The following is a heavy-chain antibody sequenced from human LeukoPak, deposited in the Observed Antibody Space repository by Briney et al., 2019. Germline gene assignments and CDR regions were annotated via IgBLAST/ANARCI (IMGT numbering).Heavy chain of an antibody. CDR2: IYYSGST. CDR3: ARPVYYDSSGYYANAFDI. Sequence: SETLSLTCTVSGGSISSSSYYWGWIRQPPGKGPEWIGSIYYSGSTYYNPSLKSRVTISVDTSKNQFSLKLSSVTAADTAVYYCARPVYYDSSGYYANAFDIWGQGTMVTASS. J-gene: IGHJ3*02. D-gene: IGHD3-22*01. CDR1: GGSISSSSYY. V-gene: IGHV4-39*01.